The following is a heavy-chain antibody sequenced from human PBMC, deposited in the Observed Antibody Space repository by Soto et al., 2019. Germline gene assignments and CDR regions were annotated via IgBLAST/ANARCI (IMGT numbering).Heavy chain of an antibody. CDR3: ARDLNPGSIAAAVGY. Sequence: EVQLVESGGGLVKPGGSLRLSCAASGFTFSSYSMNWVRQAPGKGLEWVSSISSSSSYIYYADSVKGRFTISRDNAKNSLYLQMNSLRAEDTAVYYCARDLNPGSIAAAVGYWGQGTLVTVSS. J-gene: IGHJ4*02. V-gene: IGHV3-21*01. D-gene: IGHD6-13*01. CDR2: ISSSSSYI. CDR1: GFTFSSYS.